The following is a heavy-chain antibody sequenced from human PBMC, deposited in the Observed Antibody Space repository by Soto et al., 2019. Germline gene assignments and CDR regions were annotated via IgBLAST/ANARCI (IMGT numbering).Heavy chain of an antibody. CDR2: VNPSGGHT. D-gene: IGHD2-21*02. CDR3: ARGGHVVVVTAALDY. V-gene: IGHV1-46*01. J-gene: IGHJ4*02. CDR1: GDTFTDYY. Sequence: QVQLMQSGAEVKKPGASVKVSCKASGDTFTDYYIHWVRQAPGQGLEWMGTVNPSGGHTTYAQHFLGSVTXTXXXAXXTLYMELTSLTSDDTAIYYCARGGHVVVVTAALDYWGQGTLVTVSS.